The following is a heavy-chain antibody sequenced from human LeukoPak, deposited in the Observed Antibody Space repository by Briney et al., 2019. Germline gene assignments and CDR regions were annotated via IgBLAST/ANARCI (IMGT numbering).Heavy chain of an antibody. CDR3: VRDLWFGELLSYNWFDP. CDR2: IYTSGST. CDR1: GGSISSYY. D-gene: IGHD3-10*01. V-gene: IGHV4-4*07. J-gene: IGHJ5*02. Sequence: PSETQSLTCTVSGGSISSYYWSWIRQPAGKGLEWIGRIYTSGSTNYNPSLKSRVTMSVDTSKNQLSLKLSSVTAADTAVYYCVRDLWFGELLSYNWFDPWGQGTLVTVSS.